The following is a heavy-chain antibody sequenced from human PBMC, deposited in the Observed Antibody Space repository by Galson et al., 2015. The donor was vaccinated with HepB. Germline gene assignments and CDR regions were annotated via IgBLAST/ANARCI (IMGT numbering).Heavy chain of an antibody. CDR3: ASRVTGTSGDC. D-gene: IGHD6-19*01. J-gene: IGHJ4*02. CDR1: GYNFTSYW. Sequence: QSGAEVKKPGESLKISCKGSGYNFTSYWIGWVRQVPGKGLEWMGIIYPGDSETIYSPSFQGQVTISTDMSISTAYLEWSSLKASDTAMYYCASRVTGTSGDCWGQGTLVTVSS. CDR2: IYPGDSET. V-gene: IGHV5-51*03.